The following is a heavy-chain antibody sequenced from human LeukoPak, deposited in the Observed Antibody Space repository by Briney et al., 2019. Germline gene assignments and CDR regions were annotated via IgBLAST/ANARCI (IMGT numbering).Heavy chain of an antibody. D-gene: IGHD6-19*01. CDR3: ARDQYSSGWYLPYYYYGMDV. Sequence: PGGSLRLSCAASGFTFSNFWMHWVRQAPGKGLVWVALIYGDGSFTRYADSVKGRFTISRDNAKNTVYLQMNSLRAEDTAVYYCARDQYSSGWYLPYYYYGMDVWGQGTTVTVSS. V-gene: IGHV3-74*01. CDR1: GFTFSNFW. J-gene: IGHJ6*02. CDR2: IYGDGSFT.